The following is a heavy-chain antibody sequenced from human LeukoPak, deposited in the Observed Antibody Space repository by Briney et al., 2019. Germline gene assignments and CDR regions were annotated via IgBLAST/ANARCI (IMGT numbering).Heavy chain of an antibody. Sequence: ASVTVSFKASGYTFTSYYMHWVRQAPGQGLEWMGWISAYNGNTNYAQKLQGRVTMTTDTSTSTAYMELRSLRSDDTAVYYCARAMGVVVPAAILHNWFDPWGQGTLVTVSS. J-gene: IGHJ5*02. CDR1: GYTFTSYY. D-gene: IGHD2-2*02. CDR2: ISAYNGNT. V-gene: IGHV1-18*04. CDR3: ARAMGVVVPAAILHNWFDP.